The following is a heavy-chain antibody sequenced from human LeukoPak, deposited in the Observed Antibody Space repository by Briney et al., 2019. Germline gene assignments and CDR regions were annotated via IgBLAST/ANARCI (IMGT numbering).Heavy chain of an antibody. V-gene: IGHV1-18*01. Sequence: GASVKVSCKASGYTFTSYGISWVRQAPGQGLEWMGWISAYNGNTNYAQKLQGRVTMTTDTSTSTAYMELRSLRSDDTAVYYCARADYYDSSGYLWAFDIWGQGTMVTVSS. CDR2: ISAYNGNT. D-gene: IGHD3-22*01. J-gene: IGHJ3*02. CDR1: GYTFTSYG. CDR3: ARADYYDSSGYLWAFDI.